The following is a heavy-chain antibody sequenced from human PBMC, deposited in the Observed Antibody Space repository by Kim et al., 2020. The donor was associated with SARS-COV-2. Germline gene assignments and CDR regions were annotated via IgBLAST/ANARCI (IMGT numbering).Heavy chain of an antibody. J-gene: IGHJ4*02. V-gene: IGHV5-51*01. CDR3: ARHPDGDSVDY. D-gene: IGHD4-17*01. Sequence: TRSHPSFQGQVTISADKSISTAYLQWSSLKASDTAMYYCARHPDGDSVDYWGQGTLVTVSS. CDR2: T.